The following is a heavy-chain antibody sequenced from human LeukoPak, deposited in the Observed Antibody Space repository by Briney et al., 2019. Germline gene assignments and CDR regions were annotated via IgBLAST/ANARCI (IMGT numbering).Heavy chain of an antibody. D-gene: IGHD1-1*01. J-gene: IGHJ4*02. CDR3: AAAPRSTWNPLWDY. CDR1: GFSVINNY. V-gene: IGHV3-53*01. CDR2: IYSGETT. Sequence: GGSLRLSCAASGFSVINNYMNWIRQAPGKGLEWVSVIYSGETTYYADSVKGRFTISRDNSKNTLYLQMSNLRAEDTAEYYCAAAPRSTWNPLWDYWGQGTLVIVSS.